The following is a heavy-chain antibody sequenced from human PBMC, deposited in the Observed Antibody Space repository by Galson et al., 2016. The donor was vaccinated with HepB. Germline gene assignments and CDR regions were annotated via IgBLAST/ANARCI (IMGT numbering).Heavy chain of an antibody. V-gene: IGHV4-59*01. CDR2: ISSTGNT. Sequence: LSLTCTVSGGSIGTYYWSWIRQPPGKGLEWIAYISSTGNTNYNPSLKSRVAISVDTSKNQFSLRLTSVTAADTAVYYCARDSYCTSTTCPNAGWFDPWGPGTLVSVSS. J-gene: IGHJ5*02. CDR1: GGSIGTYY. CDR3: ARDSYCTSTTCPNAGWFDP. D-gene: IGHD2-2*01.